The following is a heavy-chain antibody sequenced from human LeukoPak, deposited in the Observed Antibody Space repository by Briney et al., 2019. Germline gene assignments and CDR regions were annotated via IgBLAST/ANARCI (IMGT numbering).Heavy chain of an antibody. CDR2: IFPGDSDT. V-gene: IGHV5-51*01. D-gene: IGHD1-26*01. J-gene: IGHJ3*02. CDR1: GYTLTSYW. Sequence: PGESLKISCKGSGYTLTSYWIVWVRQMPGKGPEWMGMIFPGDSDTKYSPSFEGQITISADKSISTAYLQWSSLKASDTAMYYCARPGREDSDRWENAFDIWGQGTMVTVSS. CDR3: ARPGREDSDRWENAFDI.